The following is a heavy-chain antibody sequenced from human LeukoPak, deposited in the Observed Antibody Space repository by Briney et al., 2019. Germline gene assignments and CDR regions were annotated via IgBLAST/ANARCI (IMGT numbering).Heavy chain of an antibody. CDR1: GFILSNHW. Sequence: GGSLRLSCAASGFILSNHWMTWVRQAPGKGPEWVANMNKDGSEKYYVDSVKGRFTISRDNSKNTLYLQMNSLRAEDTAVYYCARDRSPITMIVVVIGSGFDYWGQGTLVTVSS. V-gene: IGHV3-7*01. J-gene: IGHJ4*02. CDR3: ARDRSPITMIVVVIGSGFDY. CDR2: MNKDGSEK. D-gene: IGHD3-22*01.